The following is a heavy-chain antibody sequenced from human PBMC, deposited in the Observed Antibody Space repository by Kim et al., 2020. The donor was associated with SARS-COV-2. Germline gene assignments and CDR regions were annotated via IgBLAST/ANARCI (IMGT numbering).Heavy chain of an antibody. V-gene: IGHV3-23*01. CDR3: AKKGIPARGKWYFDL. J-gene: IGHJ2*01. D-gene: IGHD6-13*01. CDR2: LSDSGGDT. CDR1: GFTFSSFA. Sequence: GGSLRLSCAASGFTFSSFAMTWVRQAPGKGLEWVSILSDSGGDTFYADSVKGLFTISRDNSKNTLYLQMNRLRAEDTAVYYCAKKGIPARGKWYFDLWGRGTLVTVSS.